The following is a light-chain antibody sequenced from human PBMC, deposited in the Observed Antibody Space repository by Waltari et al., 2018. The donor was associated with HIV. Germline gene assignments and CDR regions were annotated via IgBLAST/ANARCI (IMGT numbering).Light chain of an antibody. V-gene: IGLV2-14*03. J-gene: IGLJ3*02. Sequence: QSALTQPASVSGSRGQSITISCTGTSSDVGGYNFVSWYQQHPGKAPRLIIYDVIRRPSGVSNRFSGSKSGNTASLTISGLQAEDEADYYCSSYTNSNALVFGGGTKLTVL. CDR3: SSYTNSNALV. CDR2: DVI. CDR1: SSDVGGYNF.